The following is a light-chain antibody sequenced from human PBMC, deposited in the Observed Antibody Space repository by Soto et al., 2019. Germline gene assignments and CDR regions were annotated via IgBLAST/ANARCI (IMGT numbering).Light chain of an antibody. Sequence: EIVLTQSPGTLSLSPGERATLSCRASQSVSNNYLAWYQQKPGQAPRLLISGASNRATGIPDRFSGSGSGTDFTLTISRLEPEDFAVYYCQQYNSSPRMYTFGQGTKLEIK. J-gene: IGKJ2*01. CDR1: QSVSNNY. V-gene: IGKV3-20*01. CDR2: GAS. CDR3: QQYNSSPRMYT.